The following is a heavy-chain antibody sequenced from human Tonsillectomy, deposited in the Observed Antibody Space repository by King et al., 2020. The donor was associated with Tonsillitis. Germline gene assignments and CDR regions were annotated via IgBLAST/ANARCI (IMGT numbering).Heavy chain of an antibody. CDR2: IIPIFGTA. V-gene: IGHV1-69*01. J-gene: IGHJ2*01. Sequence: QLVQSGAEVKKPGSSVKVSCKASGGTFSSYAISWVRQAPGQGLEWMGGIIPIFGTANYAQKFQGRVTITADESTSTAYMELSSLRSEDTAVYYCARVGVVEYCGGDCYSAYFDLWGRGTLVTVSS. D-gene: IGHD2-21*02. CDR1: GGTFSSYA. CDR3: ARVGVVEYCGGDCYSAYFDL.